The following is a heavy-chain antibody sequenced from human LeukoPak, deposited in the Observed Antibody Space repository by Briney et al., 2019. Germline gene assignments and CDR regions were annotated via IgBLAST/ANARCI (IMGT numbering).Heavy chain of an antibody. J-gene: IGHJ4*02. CDR2: ISWDGGVT. CDR3: AKSDHRGDGFNYDY. CDR1: GFTFDDHT. V-gene: IGHV3-43*01. D-gene: IGHD5-24*01. Sequence: TGGSLRLSCAASGFTFDDHTMHWVRHAPGKGLEWVSLISWDGGVTKYAGSVKGRFTISRDNTKKSLYLQMNSLRTEDTALYYCAKSDHRGDGFNYDYWGQGTLVTVSS.